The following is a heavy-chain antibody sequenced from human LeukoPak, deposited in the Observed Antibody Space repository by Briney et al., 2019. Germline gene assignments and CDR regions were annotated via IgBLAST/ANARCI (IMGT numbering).Heavy chain of an antibody. Sequence: GESLKIACKGSGYRFTSYWIGWVRRMPGKGLEWMGLIYAGDSNTRYRPSFQGQVTISVDMSISTAYLQWSSLKASDTAMYYCARLGGDLYCTSTRCFYDYWGQGTLVTVSP. V-gene: IGHV5-51*01. CDR1: GYRFTSYW. CDR2: IYAGDSNT. CDR3: ARLGGDLYCTSTRCFYDY. D-gene: IGHD2-2*01. J-gene: IGHJ4*02.